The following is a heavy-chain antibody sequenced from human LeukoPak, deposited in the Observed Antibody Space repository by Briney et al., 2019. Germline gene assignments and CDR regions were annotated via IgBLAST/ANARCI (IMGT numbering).Heavy chain of an antibody. CDR3: AKVSDSSGYYPFDY. J-gene: IGHJ4*02. CDR1: GFTFSSYA. D-gene: IGHD3-22*01. V-gene: IGHV3-23*01. Sequence: GGSLRLSCAASGFTFSSYAMSWVRQAPGKGLEWVSTISGSGGTTYYADSVKGRFTISRDNSKNSLYVQMNSLRAEDTALYYCAKVSDSSGYYPFDYWGQGTLVTVSS. CDR2: ISGSGGTT.